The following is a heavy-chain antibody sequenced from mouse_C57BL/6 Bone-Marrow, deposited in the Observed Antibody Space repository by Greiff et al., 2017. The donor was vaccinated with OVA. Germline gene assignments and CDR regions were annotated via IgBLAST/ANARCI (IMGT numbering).Heavy chain of an antibody. D-gene: IGHD3-3*01. CDR1: GYTFTDYY. V-gene: IGHV1-19*01. CDR2: INPYNGGT. CDR3: ARSGQLPYYYAMDY. J-gene: IGHJ4*01. Sequence: VQLKESGPVLVKPGASVKMSCKASGYTFTDYYMNWVKQSHGKSLEWIGVINPYNGGTSYNQKFKGKATLTVDKSSSTAYMELNSLTSEDSAVYYCARSGQLPYYYAMDYWGQGTSVTVSS.